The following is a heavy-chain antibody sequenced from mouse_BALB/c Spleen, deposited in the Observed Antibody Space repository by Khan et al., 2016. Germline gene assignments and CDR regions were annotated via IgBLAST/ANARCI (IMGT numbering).Heavy chain of an antibody. CDR3: GRHQLAKWFFDV. Sequence: EVQLQESGPGLVKPSQSLSLTCTVTGYSITSDYAWNWIRQFPGNKLEWMGYIIYSGSTRYNPSLKSRISITRDTSKNQFFLQLNSVTPEDTATYFWGRHQLAKWFFDVWGAGTTVTVSS. V-gene: IGHV3-2*02. CDR2: IIYSGST. CDR1: GYSITSDYA. D-gene: IGHD4-1*02. J-gene: IGHJ1*01.